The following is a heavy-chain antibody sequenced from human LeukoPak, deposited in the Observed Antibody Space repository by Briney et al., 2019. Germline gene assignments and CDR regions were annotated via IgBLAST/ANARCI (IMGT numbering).Heavy chain of an antibody. Sequence: PSETLSLTCTVSGGSISSNSYYWGWIRQPPGKGLEWIGSIYYTGSTNYNPSLKSRVTISVDTSKKQFSLKLSSVTAADTAVYYCARDGYYDNYFDFWGQGTLVTVSS. CDR3: ARDGYYDNYFDF. J-gene: IGHJ4*02. CDR1: GGSISSNSYY. V-gene: IGHV4-39*07. D-gene: IGHD3-22*01. CDR2: IYYTGST.